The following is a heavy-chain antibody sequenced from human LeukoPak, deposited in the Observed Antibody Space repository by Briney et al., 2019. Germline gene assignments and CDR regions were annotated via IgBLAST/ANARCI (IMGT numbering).Heavy chain of an antibody. CDR2: IYYSGSP. CDR1: GGSINSGGYS. Sequence: SQTLSLTCAVSGGSINSGGYSWSWIRQPPGKGLEWIAYIYYSGSPYYNPSLKSRVTISVDRSKNQFSLRLSSVTAADTAMYYCARVDGSGTYDVWFDPWGKGTTVTVSS. D-gene: IGHD3-10*01. J-gene: IGHJ6*04. V-gene: IGHV4-30-2*01. CDR3: ARVDGSGTYDVWFDP.